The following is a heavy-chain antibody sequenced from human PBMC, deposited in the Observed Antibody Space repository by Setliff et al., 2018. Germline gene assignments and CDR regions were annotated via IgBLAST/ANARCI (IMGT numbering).Heavy chain of an antibody. V-gene: IGHV4-39*07. CDR3: AREGYSSLIGWFDP. Sequence: SETLSLTCTVSGGSISDSHYYWGWFRQPPGMRPEWIGTVYYSGSIYYNPSLKSRVTISVDTSKNQFSLKLSSVTAADTAVYYCAREGYSSLIGWFDPWGQGTRGTAPQ. CDR1: GGSISDSHYY. J-gene: IGHJ5*02. CDR2: VYYSGSI. D-gene: IGHD6-13*01.